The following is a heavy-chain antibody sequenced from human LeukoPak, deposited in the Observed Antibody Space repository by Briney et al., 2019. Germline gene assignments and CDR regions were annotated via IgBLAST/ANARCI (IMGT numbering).Heavy chain of an antibody. CDR1: GFTFSSYE. CDR2: ISSSSSYI. Sequence: GGSLRLSCAASGFTFSSYEMNWVRQAPGKGLEWVSSISSSSSYIYYADSVKGRFTISRDNAKISLYLQMNSLRAEDTAVYYCARDRGNQRGYYYYYMDVWGKGTTVTVSS. D-gene: IGHD1-14*01. V-gene: IGHV3-21*01. J-gene: IGHJ6*03. CDR3: ARDRGNQRGYYYYYMDV.